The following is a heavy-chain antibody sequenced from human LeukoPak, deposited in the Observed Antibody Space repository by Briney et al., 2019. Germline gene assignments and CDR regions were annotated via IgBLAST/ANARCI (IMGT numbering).Heavy chain of an antibody. CDR1: GVSFSGHY. Sequence: SETLSLTCAVYGVSFSGHYWSWIRQPPGKGLEWIGEINHSGSTNYNPPLKSRVTISVDTSNNQFSLKLSSVTAADTAVYYCARANYGGNSSFDYWGQGTLVTVSS. CDR2: INHSGST. J-gene: IGHJ4*02. V-gene: IGHV4-34*01. D-gene: IGHD4-23*01. CDR3: ARANYGGNSSFDY.